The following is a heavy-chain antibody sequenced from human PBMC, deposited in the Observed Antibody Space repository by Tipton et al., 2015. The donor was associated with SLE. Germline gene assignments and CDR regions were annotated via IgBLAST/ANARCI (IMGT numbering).Heavy chain of an antibody. D-gene: IGHD6-6*01. Sequence: TLSLTCSVSGASISSSSYFWGWIRQPPGKGPEWIGSLYYTGGTYYNPSLKSRVTISLDTSKNQLSLNLESVTAADTAVYYCARLVAARPGYYCGMDVWGQGTTVTVSS. CDR3: ARLVAARPGYYCGMDV. CDR1: GASISSSSYF. J-gene: IGHJ6*02. CDR2: LYYTGGT. V-gene: IGHV4-39*07.